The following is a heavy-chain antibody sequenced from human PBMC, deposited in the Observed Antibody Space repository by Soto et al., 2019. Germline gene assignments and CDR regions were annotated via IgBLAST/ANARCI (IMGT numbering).Heavy chain of an antibody. D-gene: IGHD1-7*01. Sequence: EVQLVESGGGLVKPGGSLRLSCAASGFTFSSDSMGWVRQAPGKGLEWVASISSSGSFMNYADSVKGRFTISRDNAKNSLYLQMRSLTDEDTAVSYCATDPPSGTTLDWFDSWGPGTLVTVSS. V-gene: IGHV3-21*01. CDR2: ISSSGSFM. CDR1: GFTFSSDS. J-gene: IGHJ5*01. CDR3: ATDPPSGTTLDWFDS.